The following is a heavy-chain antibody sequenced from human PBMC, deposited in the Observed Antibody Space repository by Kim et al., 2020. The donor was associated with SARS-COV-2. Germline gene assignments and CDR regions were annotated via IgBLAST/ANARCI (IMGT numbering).Heavy chain of an antibody. V-gene: IGHV1-69*13. CDR2: IIPIFGTA. Sequence: SVKVSCKASGGTFSSYAISWVRQAPGQGLEWMGGIIPIFGTANYAQKFQGRVTITADESTSTAYMELSSLRSEDTAVYYCARDRAFPSGDYYGSGSHKGRYYYYGMDVWGQGTTVTVSS. CDR3: ARDRAFPSGDYYGSGSHKGRYYYYGMDV. D-gene: IGHD3-10*01. J-gene: IGHJ6*02. CDR1: GGTFSSYA.